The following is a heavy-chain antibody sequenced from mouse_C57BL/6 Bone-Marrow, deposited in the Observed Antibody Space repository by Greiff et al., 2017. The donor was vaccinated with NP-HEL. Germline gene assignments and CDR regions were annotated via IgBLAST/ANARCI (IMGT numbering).Heavy chain of an antibody. CDR1: GFTFSDFY. V-gene: IGHV7-1*01. J-gene: IGHJ4*01. CDR3: AREYGYAMDY. D-gene: IGHD1-1*01. Sequence: EVKLVDSGGGLVQSGRSLRLSCATSGFTFSDFYMEWVRQAPGKGLEWIAASRNKANDYTTEYSASVKGRFIVSRDTSQSILYLQMNALRAEDTAIYYCAREYGYAMDYWGQGTSVTVSS. CDR2: SRNKANDYTT.